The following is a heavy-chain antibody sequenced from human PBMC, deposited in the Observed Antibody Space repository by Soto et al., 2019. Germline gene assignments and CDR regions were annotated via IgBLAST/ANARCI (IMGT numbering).Heavy chain of an antibody. D-gene: IGHD3-9*01. J-gene: IGHJ3*02. CDR1: GFTFSSYG. CDR2: ISYDGSNK. Sequence: QVQLVESGGGVVQPGRSLRLSCAASGFTFSSYGMHWVRQAPGKGLEWVAVISYDGSNKYYADSVKGRFTISRDNSKNMLYLQMNSLRAEDTAVYYCARNILTISGAFDIWGQGTMVTVSS. V-gene: IGHV3-30*03. CDR3: ARNILTISGAFDI.